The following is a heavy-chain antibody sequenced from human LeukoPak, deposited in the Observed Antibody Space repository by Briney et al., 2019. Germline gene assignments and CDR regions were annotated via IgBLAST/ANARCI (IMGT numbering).Heavy chain of an antibody. CDR3: ARAWMARYDAFDI. V-gene: IGHV3-7*01. J-gene: IGHJ3*02. Sequence: GGSLRLSCAASGFTFSSYWMSWVRQAPGKGLEWVANIKQDGSEKYYVDSVKGRFTISRDNAKNSLYLQMNSLKAEDTAVYYCARAWMARYDAFDIWGQGTMVTVSS. CDR2: IKQDGSEK. D-gene: IGHD5-12*01. CDR1: GFTFSSYW.